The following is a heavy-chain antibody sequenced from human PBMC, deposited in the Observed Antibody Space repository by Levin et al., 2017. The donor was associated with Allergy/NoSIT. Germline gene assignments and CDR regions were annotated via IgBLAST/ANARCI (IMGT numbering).Heavy chain of an antibody. V-gene: IGHV4-61*02. CDR2: IYSTGST. Sequence: SETLSLTCTVSGGSISSAGYYWSWIRQSAGKGLEWIGRIYSTGSTNTNPSLRSRLSISIDKSKSQFSLELSSLTASDTGVYYCARMGLRGKFDSWGQGTLVTVSS. CDR1: GGSISSAGYY. D-gene: IGHD1-26*01. J-gene: IGHJ5*01. CDR3: ARMGLRGKFDS.